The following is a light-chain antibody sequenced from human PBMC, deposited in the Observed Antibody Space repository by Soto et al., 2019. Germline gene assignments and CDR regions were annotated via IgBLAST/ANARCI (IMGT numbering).Light chain of an antibody. Sequence: ETVLTQSPGTLSLSPGERATLSCRASQSVSSNLLAWYQQKPGQAPRLXICGASRRATGIPDRFSGSGSGTDLTLTITRLETEDFAVYYCRQYGTSLGFPVGGGTKVDIK. CDR2: GAS. CDR1: QSVSSNL. V-gene: IGKV3-20*01. CDR3: RQYGTSLGFP. J-gene: IGKJ4*01.